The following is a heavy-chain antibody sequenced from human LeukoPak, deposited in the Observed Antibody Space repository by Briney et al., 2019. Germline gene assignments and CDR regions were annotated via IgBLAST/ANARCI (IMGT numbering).Heavy chain of an antibody. V-gene: IGHV3-66*01. J-gene: IGHJ3*02. D-gene: IGHD2-21*01. CDR2: IYSGGST. CDR1: GFTVSSGY. Sequence: GGSLRLSCAASGFTVSSGYMSWFRQAPGKGLEWVSVIYSGGSTYYADSVKGRFTISRGNAKNSLYLQMNSLRVEDTAVYYCARDESGDNDAFDIWGQGTMVTVSS. CDR3: ARDESGDNDAFDI.